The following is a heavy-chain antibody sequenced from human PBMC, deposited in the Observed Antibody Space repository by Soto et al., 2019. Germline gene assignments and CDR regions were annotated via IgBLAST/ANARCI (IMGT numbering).Heavy chain of an antibody. Sequence: QVQLQESGPGLVKPSQTLSLTCTVSGGSISSGIYYWSWIRQPPGKGLEWIGYIYWSGSTYYNPPLKRRVSMSVDDSTNQFSLKLTPVTAADTAVYYCAGATDYGDDGFLDFWGQGALVNVTS. D-gene: IGHD4-17*01. J-gene: IGHJ4*02. CDR1: GGSISSGIYY. CDR3: AGATDYGDDGFLDF. CDR2: IYWSGST. V-gene: IGHV4-30-4*01.